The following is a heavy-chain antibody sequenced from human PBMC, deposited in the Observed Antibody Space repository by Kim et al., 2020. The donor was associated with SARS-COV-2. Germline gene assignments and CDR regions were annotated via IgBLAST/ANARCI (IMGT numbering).Heavy chain of an antibody. CDR3: AREGWLQLTYYFDN. D-gene: IGHD1-1*01. CDR1: GFTFSSYW. Sequence: GGSLRLSCAASGFTFSSYWMSWVRQAPGKGLEWVANIKQDGSEKYYVDSVKGRFTISRDNTKNSLYLQMNSLRAEDTAVYYCAREGWLQLTYYFDNWGQGTLVTVSS. J-gene: IGHJ4*02. CDR2: IKQDGSEK. V-gene: IGHV3-7*03.